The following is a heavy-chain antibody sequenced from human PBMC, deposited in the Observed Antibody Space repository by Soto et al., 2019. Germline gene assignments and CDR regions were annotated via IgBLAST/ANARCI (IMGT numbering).Heavy chain of an antibody. D-gene: IGHD6-19*01. CDR3: ARTIIGDLIAVADSYYYYGMDV. J-gene: IGHJ6*02. Sequence: VQLVQSGAEVKKPGSSVKVSCKASGGTFSSYAISWVRQAPGQGLEWMGGIIPIFGTANYAQKFQGRVTITADESTSTAYMELSSLRSEDTAVYYCARTIIGDLIAVADSYYYYGMDVWGQGTTVTVSS. CDR2: IIPIFGTA. V-gene: IGHV1-69*12. CDR1: GGTFSSYA.